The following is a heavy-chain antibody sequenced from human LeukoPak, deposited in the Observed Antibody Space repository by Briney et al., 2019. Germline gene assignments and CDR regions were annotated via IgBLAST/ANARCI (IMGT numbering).Heavy chain of an antibody. CDR3: ARGYSSFDY. J-gene: IGHJ4*02. CDR2: IYHSGST. D-gene: IGHD1-14*01. CDR1: GGSISSGGYY. V-gene: IGHV4-30-2*05. Sequence: TSETLSLTCTVSGGSISSGGYYWSWIRQPPGKGLEWIGYIYHSGSTYYNPSLKSRLTISVDRSKNQVSLNLSSVTAADTAVYYCARGYSSFDYWGQGTLVTVSS.